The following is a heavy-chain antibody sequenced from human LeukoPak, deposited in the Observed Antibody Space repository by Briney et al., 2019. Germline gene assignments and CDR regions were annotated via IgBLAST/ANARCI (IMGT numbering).Heavy chain of an antibody. Sequence: SETLSLTCTVSGGSISSYYWSWIRQPARKGLEWIGRIYTSGSTNYNPSLKSRVTMSVDTSKNQFSLKLSSVTAADTAVYYCARAGYSSPGEVDYYMDVWGKGTTVTVSS. V-gene: IGHV4-4*07. CDR2: IYTSGST. CDR3: ARAGYSSPGEVDYYMDV. J-gene: IGHJ6*03. CDR1: GGSISSYY. D-gene: IGHD6-13*01.